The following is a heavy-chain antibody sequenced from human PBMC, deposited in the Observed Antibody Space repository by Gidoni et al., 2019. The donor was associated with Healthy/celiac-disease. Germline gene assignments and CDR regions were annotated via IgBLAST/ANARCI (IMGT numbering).Heavy chain of an antibody. J-gene: IGHJ4*02. D-gene: IGHD2-15*01. CDR1: GFTFSSYA. V-gene: IGHV3-30-3*01. Sequence: QVQLVESGGGGVQPGMSLRLSCAASGFTFSSYAMPWVRQAPGKGLEWVAVISYDGSNKYYADSVKGRFTIARDNSKNTLYLQMNSLRAEDTAVYYCARDRGDIVVVVAATDWGQGTLVTVSS. CDR3: ARDRGDIVVVVAATD. CDR2: ISYDGSNK.